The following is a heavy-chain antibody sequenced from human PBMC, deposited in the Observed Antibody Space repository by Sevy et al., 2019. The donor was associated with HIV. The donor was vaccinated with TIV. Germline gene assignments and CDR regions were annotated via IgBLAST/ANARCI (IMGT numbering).Heavy chain of an antibody. CDR1: GFTFSAYW. CDR2: IDHDGSNP. CDR3: VRDRGAADGFDI. J-gene: IGHJ3*02. D-gene: IGHD3-16*01. V-gene: IGHV3-74*01. Sequence: GGSLRLSCAASGFTFSAYWMYWVRQAPGKGLEWVSRIDHDGSNPIYADSVKGRFTGSRDNSKNTLYLQMTSLRGEDTAVYLCVRDRGAADGFDIWGQGTMVTVSS.